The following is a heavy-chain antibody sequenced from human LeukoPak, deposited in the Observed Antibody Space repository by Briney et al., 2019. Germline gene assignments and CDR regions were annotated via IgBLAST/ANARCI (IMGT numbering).Heavy chain of an antibody. D-gene: IGHD4-11*01. Sequence: GGSLRLSCAASGFTFTTYDMHWVRQATGKGLEWVSAIGTTGDTYYPGSVKGRFTISRENAKNSLYLQMNSLRAEDTAVYYCVRLYDDYTNGHFDSWGQGTLVTVSS. CDR2: IGTTGDT. V-gene: IGHV3-13*01. CDR3: VRLYDDYTNGHFDS. J-gene: IGHJ4*02. CDR1: GFTFTTYD.